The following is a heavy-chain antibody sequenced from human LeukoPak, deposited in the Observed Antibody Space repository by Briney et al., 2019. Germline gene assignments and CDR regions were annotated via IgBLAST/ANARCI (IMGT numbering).Heavy chain of an antibody. CDR2: INHSGST. D-gene: IGHD6-19*01. J-gene: IGHJ4*02. CDR3: ARVKRTSGWYAGY. CDR1: GGSFSNYY. Sequence: PETLSLTCAVYGGSFSNYYWSWIRQPPGKGLEWIGEINHSGSTNYNPSLKSRVTMSVNTSKNQFSLNLTSVTAADTAVYYCARVKRTSGWYAGYWGQGTPVTVSS. V-gene: IGHV4-34*01.